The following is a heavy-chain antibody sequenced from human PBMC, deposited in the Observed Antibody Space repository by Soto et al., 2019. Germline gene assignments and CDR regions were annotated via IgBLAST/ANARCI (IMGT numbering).Heavy chain of an antibody. CDR1: GGTFSSYD. J-gene: IGHJ5*02. CDR3: ARDEGYCSGGSCYWFDP. D-gene: IGHD2-15*01. V-gene: IGHV1-69*12. Sequence: QVQLVQSGAEVKKPGSSMKVSCKASGGTFSSYDISGVRQAPGQGLEWMGGIIPIFGTANYAQKFQGRVTITADESTSTAYMELSSLRSEDTAVYYCARDEGYCSGGSCYWFDPWGQGTLVTVSS. CDR2: IIPIFGTA.